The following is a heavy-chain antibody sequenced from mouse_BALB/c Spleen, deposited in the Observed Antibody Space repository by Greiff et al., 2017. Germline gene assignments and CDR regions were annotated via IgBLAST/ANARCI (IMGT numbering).Heavy chain of an antibody. CDR2: ISYSGST. V-gene: IGHV3-2*02. D-gene: IGHD1-1*01. CDR3: ARSVHYYGSSPGAMDY. CDR1: GYSITSDYA. J-gene: IGHJ4*01. Sequence: EVQLQQSGPGLVKPSQSLSLTCTVTGYSITSDYAWNWIRQFPGNKLEWMGYISYSGSTSYNPSLKSRISITRDTSKNQFFLQLNSVTTEDTATYYCARSVHYYGSSPGAMDYWGQGTSVTVSS.